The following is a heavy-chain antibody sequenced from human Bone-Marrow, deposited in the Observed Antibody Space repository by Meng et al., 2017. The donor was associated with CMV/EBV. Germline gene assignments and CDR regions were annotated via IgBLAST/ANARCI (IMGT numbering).Heavy chain of an antibody. Sequence: GESLKISCAVSGFTFSDYYMDWVRQAPGRGLEWIGRTRNKANSYTTEYAASVKGRFTISRGESENSLYLQMNSLRSEDTAVYYCARSHYGSESRFDYWGRGTLVTFSS. CDR3: ARSHYGSESRFDY. V-gene: IGHV3-72*01. J-gene: IGHJ4*02. D-gene: IGHD3-10*01. CDR2: TRNKANSYTT. CDR1: GFTFSDYY.